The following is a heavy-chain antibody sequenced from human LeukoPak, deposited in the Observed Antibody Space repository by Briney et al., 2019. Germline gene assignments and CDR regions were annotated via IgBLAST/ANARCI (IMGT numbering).Heavy chain of an antibody. CDR3: AGGAGWLAPD. D-gene: IGHD6-19*01. CDR1: GFTFSSYW. CDR2: IKQDGSEV. Sequence: PGGSLRLSCAASGFTFSSYWMNWVRQAPGKGLEWVAIIKQDGSEVYYVDSVKGRFTISRDNSKKSLYLQMNSLRVEDTAVYYCAGGAGWLAPDWGQGTLVTVSS. V-gene: IGHV3-7*01. J-gene: IGHJ4*02.